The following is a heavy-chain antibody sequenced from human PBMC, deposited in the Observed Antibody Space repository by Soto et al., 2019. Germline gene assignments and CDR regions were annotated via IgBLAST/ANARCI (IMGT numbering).Heavy chain of an antibody. D-gene: IGHD6-6*01. Sequence: SEALSLTCAVYGGSFSGYYWSWIRQPPGKGLEWIGEINHSGSTNYNPSLKSRVTISVDTSKNQFSLKLSSVTAADTAVYYCARELWYDYYFYKDVCGKGTTVTVSS. J-gene: IGHJ6*03. CDR1: GGSFSGYY. CDR2: INHSGST. CDR3: ARELWYDYYFYKDV. V-gene: IGHV4-34*01.